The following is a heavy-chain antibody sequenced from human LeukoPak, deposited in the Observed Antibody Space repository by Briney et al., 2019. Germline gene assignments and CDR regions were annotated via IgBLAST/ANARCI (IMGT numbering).Heavy chain of an antibody. CDR1: GFTFSSYA. CDR3: ARLTHSNAMDV. CDR2: IWYDGSNK. J-gene: IGHJ4*02. Sequence: PGGSLRLSCAASGFTFSSYAMHWVRQAPGKGLEWVAVIWYDGSNKYYADSVKGRFTISRDNSKNTLYLQMNSLRAEDTAVYYCARLTHSNAMDVWGQGTLVTVSS. V-gene: IGHV3-33*01. D-gene: IGHD5-18*01.